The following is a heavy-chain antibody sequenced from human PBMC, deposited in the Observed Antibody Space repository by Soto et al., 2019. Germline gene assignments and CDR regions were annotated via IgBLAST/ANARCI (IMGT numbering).Heavy chain of an antibody. CDR3: ARRCREIADPPEI. Sequence: QVQLQQWGAGLLKPSETLSLTCAVYGGSFSGYYWSWIRQPPGKGLEWIGEINRSGSTNYNPSLKSRVTISVDTSKNQFSLKLSSVTAADTAVYYCARRCREIADPPEIWGQGTLVTVSS. CDR1: GGSFSGYY. D-gene: IGHD1-26*01. CDR2: INRSGST. J-gene: IGHJ4*02. V-gene: IGHV4-34*01.